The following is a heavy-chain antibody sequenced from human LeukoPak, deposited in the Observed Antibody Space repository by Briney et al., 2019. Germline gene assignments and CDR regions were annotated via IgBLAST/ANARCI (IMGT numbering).Heavy chain of an antibody. D-gene: IGHD6-13*01. CDR2: VYSNGNT. CDR3: ARVSYSRSYDYWYFDL. Sequence: SETLSLTRTVSGDSISNYYWTWIPQPPGKGLEWIGYVYSNGNTDYDSSLKSRVTISVDMSRNQFSLRLSSVTAADTAVYYCARVSYSRSYDYWYFDLWGRGTLVTVSS. V-gene: IGHV4-59*01. J-gene: IGHJ2*01. CDR1: GDSISNYY.